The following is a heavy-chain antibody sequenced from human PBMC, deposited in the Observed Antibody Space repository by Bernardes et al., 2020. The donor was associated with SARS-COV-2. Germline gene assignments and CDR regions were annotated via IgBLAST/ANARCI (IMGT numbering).Heavy chain of an antibody. Sequence: ASVKVSCKASGYTFTSYGISWVRHAPGQGLEWMGWISAYNGNTNYAQKLQGRVTMTTDTSTSTAYMELRSLRSDDTAVYYCALYYYDSSGYYYAWFDPWGQGTLVTVSS. V-gene: IGHV1-18*04. CDR1: GYTFTSYG. CDR3: ALYYYDSSGYYYAWFDP. D-gene: IGHD3-22*01. J-gene: IGHJ5*02. CDR2: ISAYNGNT.